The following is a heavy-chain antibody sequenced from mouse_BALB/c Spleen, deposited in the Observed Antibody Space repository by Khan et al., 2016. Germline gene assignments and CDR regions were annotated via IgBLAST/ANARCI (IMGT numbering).Heavy chain of an antibody. CDR2: IDPENGNT. CDR3: ARSTATDVDY. J-gene: IGHJ2*01. Sequence: VQLKQSGAELVRPGALVKLSCKASGFNIKDYYMHWVKQRPEQGLEWIGWIDPENGNTIYDPKFQGKASITADTSSNTAYLQLSSLTSEDTAYYYCARSTATDVDYWGQGTTLTVSS. D-gene: IGHD1-2*01. CDR1: GFNIKDYY. V-gene: IGHV14-1*02.